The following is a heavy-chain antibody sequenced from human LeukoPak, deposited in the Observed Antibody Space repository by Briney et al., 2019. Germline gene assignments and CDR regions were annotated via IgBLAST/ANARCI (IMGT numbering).Heavy chain of an antibody. D-gene: IGHD6-19*01. CDR2: INHSGST. CDR3: ARAPSRPRSGWLAEYFQH. CDR1: GGSFSGYY. J-gene: IGHJ1*01. V-gene: IGHV4-34*01. Sequence: SETLSLTCAVYGGSFSGYYWSWIRQPPGKGLGWIGEINHSGSTNYNPSLKSRVTISVDTSKNQFSLKLSSVTAADTAVYYCARAPSRPRSGWLAEYFQHWGQGTLVTVSS.